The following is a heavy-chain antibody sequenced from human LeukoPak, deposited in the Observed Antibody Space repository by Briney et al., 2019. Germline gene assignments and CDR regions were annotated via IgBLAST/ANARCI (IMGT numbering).Heavy chain of an antibody. Sequence: ASVKVSCKASGGTFSSYGISWVRQAPGQGLEWMGWISAYNGNTNYAQKLQGRVTMTTDTSTSTAYMQLRSLRSDDTAVYYCARARIAAAGTHDAFDIWGQGTMVTVSS. J-gene: IGHJ3*02. CDR3: ARARIAAAGTHDAFDI. D-gene: IGHD6-13*01. CDR2: ISAYNGNT. V-gene: IGHV1-18*01. CDR1: GGTFSSYG.